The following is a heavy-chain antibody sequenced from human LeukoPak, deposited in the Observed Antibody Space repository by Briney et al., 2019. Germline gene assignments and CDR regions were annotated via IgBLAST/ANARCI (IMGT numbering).Heavy chain of an antibody. CDR1: GGSISSGGYY. CDR2: IYYSGST. CDR3: ARDLSVAGNFYFDY. J-gene: IGHJ4*02. Sequence: SETLSLTCTVSGGSISSGGYYWSWIRQPPGKGLEWIGYIYYSGSTNYNPSLKSRVTISVDTSKNQFSLKLSSVTAADTAVYYCARDLSVAGNFYFDYWGQGTLVTVSS. V-gene: IGHV4-61*08. D-gene: IGHD6-19*01.